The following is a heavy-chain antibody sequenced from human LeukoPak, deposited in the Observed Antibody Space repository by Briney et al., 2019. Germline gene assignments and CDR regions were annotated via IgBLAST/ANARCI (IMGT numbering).Heavy chain of an antibody. D-gene: IGHD1-26*01. J-gene: IGHJ4*02. CDR1: GGYISTSNYY. V-gene: IGHV4-39*02. CDR3: ARESGSYYGLDY. CDR2: IYSGST. Sequence: SSETLSLTCTVSGGYISTSNYYWGWIRQPPGKGLEWIGNIYSGSTYYNPSLKSRVSLSLDTSMNQFSLKVNSLTVADTAVYYCARESGSYYGLDYWGQGTLVTVSS.